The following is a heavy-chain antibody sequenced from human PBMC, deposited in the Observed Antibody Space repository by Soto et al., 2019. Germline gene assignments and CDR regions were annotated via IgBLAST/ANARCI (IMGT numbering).Heavy chain of an antibody. V-gene: IGHV1-18*04. Sequence: QVQLVQSGAEVKKPGASVRVSCKASGYTFTTYAFNWVRQAPGQGLEWMGWISAYSGNTKSAQKFQGRLTMTTDTSTSTAYMELRSLTSDDTAVYYCARDQTVLDYWSQGTLVTVSS. D-gene: IGHD4-4*01. CDR2: ISAYSGNT. CDR1: GYTFTTYA. J-gene: IGHJ4*02. CDR3: ARDQTVLDY.